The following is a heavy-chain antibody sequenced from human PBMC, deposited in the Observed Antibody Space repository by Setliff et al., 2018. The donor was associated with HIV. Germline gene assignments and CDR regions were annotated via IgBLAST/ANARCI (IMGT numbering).Heavy chain of an antibody. CDR1: GGSFSGYY. V-gene: IGHV4-34*01. Sequence: LSLTCAVYGGSFSGYYWGWIRHPPGKGLEWIGEIKHNGNSNYNPSLKSRLTLSVDTSKNQFSLKLKSVTAADTAVYYCARESRSMHVAHWGQGTLVTVSS. CDR3: ARESRSMHVAH. CDR2: IKHNGNS. J-gene: IGHJ4*02. D-gene: IGHD5-12*01.